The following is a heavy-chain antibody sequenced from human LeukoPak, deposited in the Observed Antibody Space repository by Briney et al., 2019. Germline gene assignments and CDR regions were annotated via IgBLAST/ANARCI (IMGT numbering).Heavy chain of an antibody. Sequence: SETLSLTCTVSGGSFSSGSYYWSWIRQPPGKGLEWIVYIYYGGSTNYNPSRKSRVTISVDTSKNQFSLKLSSVTAADTAVYYCAREREERGYSYGYNYWGQGTLVTVSS. CDR2: IYYGGST. D-gene: IGHD5-18*01. V-gene: IGHV4-61*01. CDR1: GGSFSSGSYY. J-gene: IGHJ4*02. CDR3: AREREERGYSYGYNY.